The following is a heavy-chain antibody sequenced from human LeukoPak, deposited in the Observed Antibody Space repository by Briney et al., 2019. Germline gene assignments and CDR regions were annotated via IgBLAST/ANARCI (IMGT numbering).Heavy chain of an antibody. Sequence: GGSLRLSCAASGFTFSSYAMHWVRQAPGKGLEWVAVISYDGSNKYYADSVKGRFTISRDNSKNTLYLQMNSLRAEDTAVYYCARDVVLLWFGESPGAFDIWGQGTMVTVSS. CDR2: ISYDGSNK. D-gene: IGHD3-10*01. CDR1: GFTFSSYA. J-gene: IGHJ3*02. CDR3: ARDVVLLWFGESPGAFDI. V-gene: IGHV3-30*04.